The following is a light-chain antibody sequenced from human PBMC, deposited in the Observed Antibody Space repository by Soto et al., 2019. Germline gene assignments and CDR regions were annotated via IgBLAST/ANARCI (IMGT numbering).Light chain of an antibody. CDR2: VNS. CDR1: SSNIGAGYD. J-gene: IGLJ2*01. CDR3: QSYDNSLSVHVV. V-gene: IGLV1-40*01. Sequence: QSVLTQPPSVSGAPGQRVTISCTGTSSNIGAGYDVHWYQQVPGTSPKLLIFVNSNRPSGVPDRFSGSKSGTSASLAITGLQAEDDADYYCQSYDNSLSVHVVFGVGTKLTVL.